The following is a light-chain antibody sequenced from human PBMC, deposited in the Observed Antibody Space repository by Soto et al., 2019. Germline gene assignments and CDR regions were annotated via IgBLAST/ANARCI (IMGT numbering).Light chain of an antibody. V-gene: IGLV2-14*01. Sequence: QSALTQPASVSGSLGQSITISCTGTSSDVGGYNYVSWFQQHPGKAPKVIIYEVSNRPSGVSNRFSGSKSGNTASLTISGLQAEDEADYYCSSYTSGATRCVFGGGTKFTVL. J-gene: IGLJ3*02. CDR1: SSDVGGYNY. CDR2: EVS. CDR3: SSYTSGATRCV.